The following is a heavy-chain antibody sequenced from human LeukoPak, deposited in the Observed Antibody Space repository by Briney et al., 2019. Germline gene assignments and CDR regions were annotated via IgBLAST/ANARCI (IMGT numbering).Heavy chain of an antibody. CDR2: IYHSGST. CDR1: GYSISSGYY. J-gene: IGHJ4*02. D-gene: IGHD6-19*01. CDR3: ARVAGFDFDY. Sequence: SETLSLTCAVSGYSISSGYYWGWIRQPPGKGLEWIGSIYHSGSTYYNPSLKSRVTISVDTSKNQFSLKLSSVTAADTAVYYCARVAGFDFDYWGQGTLVTVSS. V-gene: IGHV4-38-2*01.